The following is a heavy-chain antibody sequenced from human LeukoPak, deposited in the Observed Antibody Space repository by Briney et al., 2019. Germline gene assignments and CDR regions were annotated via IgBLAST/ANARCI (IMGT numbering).Heavy chain of an antibody. V-gene: IGHV1-24*01. D-gene: IGHD3-22*01. CDR3: ATDKPWKYYYDSSGYLY. CDR1: GYTLTELS. CDR2: FDPEDGET. Sequence: ASVKVSCKVSGYTLTELSMHWVRQAPGKGLEWMGGFDPEDGETIYAQEFQGRVTMTEDTSTDTAYMELSSLRSEDTAVYYCATDKPWKYYYDSSGYLYWGQGTLVTVSS. J-gene: IGHJ4*02.